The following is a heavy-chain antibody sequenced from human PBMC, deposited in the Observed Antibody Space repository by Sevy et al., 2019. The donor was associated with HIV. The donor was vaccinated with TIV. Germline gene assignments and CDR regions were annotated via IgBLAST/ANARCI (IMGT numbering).Heavy chain of an antibody. D-gene: IGHD3-22*01. Sequence: GGSLRLSCAASGFTFSSYAMSWVRQAPGKGLEWVSAIRGSGGSTYYADSVKGRFTISRDNSKNTLYLQMNSLRAEDTAVYYCAKPTLANPSDSSGYYYFDAFDIWGQGTMVTVSS. CDR2: IRGSGGST. CDR1: GFTFSSYA. V-gene: IGHV3-23*01. J-gene: IGHJ3*02. CDR3: AKPTLANPSDSSGYYYFDAFDI.